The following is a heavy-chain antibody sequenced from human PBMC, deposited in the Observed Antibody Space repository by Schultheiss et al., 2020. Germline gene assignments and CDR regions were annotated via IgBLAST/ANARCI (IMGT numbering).Heavy chain of an antibody. Sequence: ASVKVSCKASGYTFTRYGISWVRQAPGQGLEWMGWISAYNGNTNYAQKLQGRVTMTTDTSTSTAYMELSSLRSEDTAVYYCADRYGDPEYFQHWGQGTLVTVSS. CDR3: ADRYGDPEYFQH. CDR2: ISAYNGNT. CDR1: GYTFTRYG. V-gene: IGHV1-18*04. D-gene: IGHD4-17*01. J-gene: IGHJ1*01.